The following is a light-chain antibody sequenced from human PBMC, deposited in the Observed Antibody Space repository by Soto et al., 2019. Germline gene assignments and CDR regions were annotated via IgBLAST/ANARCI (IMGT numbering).Light chain of an antibody. CDR1: SSDVGYYNY. V-gene: IGLV2-8*01. Sequence: QSALTQPPSASGSPGQSVTISCTGTSSDVGYYNYVSWYQQHPGKAPNLMIYEVTKRPSGVPDRFSGSKSGNTASLTVSGLQAEDEADYYCSSYAGSNNVVFGGGTKLTVL. CDR3: SSYAGSNNVV. CDR2: EVT. J-gene: IGLJ2*01.